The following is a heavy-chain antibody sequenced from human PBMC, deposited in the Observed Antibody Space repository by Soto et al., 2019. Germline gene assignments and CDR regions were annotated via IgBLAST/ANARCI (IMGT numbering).Heavy chain of an antibody. CDR1: GYTFTSYG. D-gene: IGHD4-17*01. J-gene: IGHJ1*01. CDR2: ISPLKGRT. Sequence: QVQLVQSGPDLKRPGASMKVSCKASGYTFTSYGISWVRQAPGQGLEWMAWISPLKGRTQYSQKAQGRVTLSTDTSAITADMEMTTLRVDDTAVYYCAMDYGDRPEYFKPWGQGTLVTVS. V-gene: IGHV1-18*04. CDR3: AMDYGDRPEYFKP.